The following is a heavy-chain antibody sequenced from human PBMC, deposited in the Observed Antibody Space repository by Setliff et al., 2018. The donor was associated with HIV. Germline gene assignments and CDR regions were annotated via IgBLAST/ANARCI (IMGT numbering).Heavy chain of an antibody. CDR2: INHSGST. J-gene: IGHJ4*02. Sequence: KTSETLSLTCAVYGGSLSGYHWSWIRQSPEKGLEWIGEINHSGSTNYNPSLKSRVTMSVDTSKNQFSLKLSSVTAADTAVYYCARGGGYDRSGYYPFDYWGQGTPVTVS. CDR3: ARGGGYDRSGYYPFDY. CDR1: GGSLSGYH. V-gene: IGHV4-34*01. D-gene: IGHD3-22*01.